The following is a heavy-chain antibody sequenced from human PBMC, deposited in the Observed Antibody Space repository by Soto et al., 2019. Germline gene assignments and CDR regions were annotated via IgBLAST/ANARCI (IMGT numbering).Heavy chain of an antibody. J-gene: IGHJ5*02. Sequence: SETLSLTCTVSGGSCTNYYWSWIRQPPGKGLEWIGYISYRGSPNYNPSLKSRVTISIDTSNNQFSLILSSVTAADTAVYYCAGNYYDSSGYYAPGWFDPWGQGTLVTVSS. D-gene: IGHD3-22*01. CDR1: GGSCTNYY. CDR2: ISYRGSP. V-gene: IGHV4-59*01. CDR3: AGNYYDSSGYYAPGWFDP.